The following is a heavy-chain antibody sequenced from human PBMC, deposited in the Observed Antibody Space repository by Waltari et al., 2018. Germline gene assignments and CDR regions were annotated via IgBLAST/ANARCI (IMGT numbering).Heavy chain of an antibody. J-gene: IGHJ4*02. CDR3: ASPICTGVICYLGY. Sequence: EVQLVESGGALVQPGGSLRLSCAVSGVPFGSYWMPWVGDAPGKGLVWVSRINSDGSTTTYADSVKGRFTSSRDNAKNTLYLQMNSLRAEDTAVYYCASPICTGVICYLGYWGQGTLVTVSS. V-gene: IGHV3-74*01. D-gene: IGHD2-8*02. CDR1: GVPFGSYW. CDR2: INSDGSTT.